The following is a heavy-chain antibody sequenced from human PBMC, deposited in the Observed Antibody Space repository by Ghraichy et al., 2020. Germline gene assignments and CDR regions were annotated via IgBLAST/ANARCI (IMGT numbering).Heavy chain of an antibody. CDR2: MSSNSDYI. J-gene: IGHJ6*02. V-gene: IGHV3-21*01. CDR3: VRGPTSGMDV. Sequence: LSLTCEASGFSFSGYTMNWVRQAPGKGLEWVSSMSSNSDYIYYEDSVKSRFVISRDNAKNSLYLQMNSLRVEDTAVYFCVRGPTSGMDVWGQGITVTASS. D-gene: IGHD1-26*01. CDR1: GFSFSGYT.